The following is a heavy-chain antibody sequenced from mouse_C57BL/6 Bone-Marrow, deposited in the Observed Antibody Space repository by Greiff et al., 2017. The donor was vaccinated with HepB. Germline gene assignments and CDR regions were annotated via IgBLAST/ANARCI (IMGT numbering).Heavy chain of an antibody. V-gene: IGHV5-4*01. D-gene: IGHD2-5*01. J-gene: IGHJ2*01. Sequence: EVQGVESGGGLVKPGGSLKLSCAASGFTFSSYAMSWVRQTPEKRLEWVATISDGGSYTYYPDNVKGRFTISRDNAKNNLYLQMSHLKSEDTAMYYCARESNPHYFDYWGQGTTLTVSS. CDR2: ISDGGSYT. CDR1: GFTFSSYA. CDR3: ARESNPHYFDY.